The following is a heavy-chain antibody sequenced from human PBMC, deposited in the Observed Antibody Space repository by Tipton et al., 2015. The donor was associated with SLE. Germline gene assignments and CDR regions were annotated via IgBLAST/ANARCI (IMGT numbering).Heavy chain of an antibody. CDR2: LYYSGNT. CDR1: GASISSNSYY. V-gene: IGHV4-39*07. Sequence: TLSLTCTVSGASISSNSYYWGWIRQPPGKGLEWIGSLYYSGNTYYSPSFKSRVTISVDTSKNQFSLTLMSVTAADTAVYFCARIIAGHGDAFDVWGQGTMVTVSS. J-gene: IGHJ3*01. CDR3: ARIIAGHGDAFDV.